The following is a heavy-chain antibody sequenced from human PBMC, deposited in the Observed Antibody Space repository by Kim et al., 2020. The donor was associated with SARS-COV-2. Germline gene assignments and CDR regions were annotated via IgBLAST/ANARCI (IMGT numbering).Heavy chain of an antibody. CDR1: GGSFSGYY. CDR3: ARPLIDI. Sequence: SETLSLTCAVYGGSFSGYYWSWIRQPPGKGLEWIGEINHSGSTNYNPSLKSRVTISVDTSKNQFSLKLSSVTAADTAVYYCARPLIDIWGQGTMVTVSS. V-gene: IGHV4-34*01. J-gene: IGHJ3*02. CDR2: INHSGST.